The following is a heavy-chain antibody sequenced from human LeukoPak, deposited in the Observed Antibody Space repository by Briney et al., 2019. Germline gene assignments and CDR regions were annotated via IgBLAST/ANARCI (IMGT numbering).Heavy chain of an antibody. CDR2: INPSGGST. J-gene: IGHJ4*02. D-gene: IGHD2-15*01. Sequence: ASVKVSCKASGYTFASYYMHWVRQAPGQGLEWMGIINPSGGSTSYAQKFQGRVTMTRDTSTSTVYMELSSLRSEDTAVYYCARTEGTDCSGGSCYFRYWGQGTLDTVSS. CDR3: ARTEGTDCSGGSCYFRY. V-gene: IGHV1-46*01. CDR1: GYTFASYY.